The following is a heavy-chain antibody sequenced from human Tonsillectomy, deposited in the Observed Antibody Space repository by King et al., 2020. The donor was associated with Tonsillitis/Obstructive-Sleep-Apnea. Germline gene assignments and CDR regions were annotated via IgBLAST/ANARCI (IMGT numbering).Heavy chain of an antibody. D-gene: IGHD3-10*01. J-gene: IGHJ3*02. Sequence: QVPLQESGPGLVRSSETLSLTCTVSGGSISSSSFYWAWIRQPPGQGLEWIGNIYYSGNTYYNPSLKSRVTISVDTSKNQLSLSLRSVTAADTALFYCARAITMVRGVPNTLAFDIWGQGTMVTVST. V-gene: IGHV4-39*01. CDR1: GGSISSSSFY. CDR2: IYYSGNT. CDR3: ARAITMVRGVPNTLAFDI.